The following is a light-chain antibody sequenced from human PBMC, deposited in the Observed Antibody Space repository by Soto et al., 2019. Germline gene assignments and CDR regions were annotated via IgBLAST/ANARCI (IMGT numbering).Light chain of an antibody. CDR3: QQSYSTPPT. V-gene: IGKV1-39*01. Sequence: DIQMTPSPSSLSASVGDRVTITFRASQSISSYLNWYQQKPGKAPKLLIYAASSLQSGVPSRFSGSGSGTDFTLTISSLQPEDFATYYCQQSYSTPPTFGQGTKVDIK. J-gene: IGKJ1*01. CDR1: QSISSY. CDR2: AAS.